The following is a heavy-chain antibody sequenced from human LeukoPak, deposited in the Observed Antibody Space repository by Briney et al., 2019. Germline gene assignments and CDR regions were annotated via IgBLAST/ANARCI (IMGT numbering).Heavy chain of an antibody. CDR1: GYTLTELS. D-gene: IGHD5-24*01. CDR3: ATLEDFAVEMATD. V-gene: IGHV1-24*01. J-gene: IGHJ4*02. CDR2: FDPEDGEP. Sequence: ASVKVSCKVSGYTLTELSMHWVRQAPGKGLEWMGGFDPEDGEPTYAQNFQGRFTMTEDTSTDTVYMELSSLRSEDSAVYYCATLEDFAVEMATDWGQGTLVTVSS.